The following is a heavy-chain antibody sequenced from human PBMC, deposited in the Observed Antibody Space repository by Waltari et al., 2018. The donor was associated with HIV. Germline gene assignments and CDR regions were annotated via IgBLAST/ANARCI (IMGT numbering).Heavy chain of an antibody. V-gene: IGHV3-30*18. CDR3: AKEGWELLQFGYYCDY. Sequence: VQLVESGGGVVQPGKSLRLPWAASGFTFSYFGIHRLRQAPGKGLDWVAVISFDGRKEYYADSVKDRFTISRDNSKNTVYLQMNSLRADDTAVYYCAKEGWELLQFGYYCDYWGQGTLVTVSS. D-gene: IGHD1-26*01. CDR1: GFTFSYFG. J-gene: IGHJ4*02. CDR2: ISFDGRKE.